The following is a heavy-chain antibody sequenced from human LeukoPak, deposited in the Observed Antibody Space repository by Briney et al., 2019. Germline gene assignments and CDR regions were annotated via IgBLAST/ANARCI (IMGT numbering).Heavy chain of an antibody. CDR3: ARDYGGSSPFDY. Sequence: PGGSLRLSCTASGFTFDDSVMSWFRQAPGKGLEWVSYISSSGSTIYYADSVKGRFTISRDNAKNSLYLQMNSLRAEDTAVYYCARDYGGSSPFDYWGQGTLVTVSS. D-gene: IGHD4-23*01. CDR2: ISSSGSTI. CDR1: GFTFDDSV. V-gene: IGHV3-48*03. J-gene: IGHJ4*02.